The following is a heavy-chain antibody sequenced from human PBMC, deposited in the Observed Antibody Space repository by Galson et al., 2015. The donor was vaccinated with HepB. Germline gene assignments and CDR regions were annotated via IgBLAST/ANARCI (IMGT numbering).Heavy chain of an antibody. CDR1: RFAFSDYA. CDR2: LSYDGSNE. V-gene: IGHV3-30-3*01. J-gene: IGHJ4*02. CDR3: ARDRTYCSGGSCYLISSWATYHFDS. D-gene: IGHD2-15*01. Sequence: SLRLSCAASRFAFSDYAMLWVRQAPGKGLEWVAILSYDGSNEYYADSVKGRFTISRDNSKNSLYLQMNNLRAEDTALYHCARDRTYCSGGSCYLISSWATYHFDSWGQGTLVTVSS.